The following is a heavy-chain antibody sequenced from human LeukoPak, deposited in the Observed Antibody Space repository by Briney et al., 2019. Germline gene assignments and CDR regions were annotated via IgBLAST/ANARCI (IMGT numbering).Heavy chain of an antibody. J-gene: IGHJ4*02. CDR3: ARMARDYFDSSGYPVQY. CDR2: ISSSGNYI. Sequence: GGSLRLSCAASGFTFSSYSMTWVRQAPGKGLEWVSSISSSGNYIYYADSLKGRFTISRDNAENSLFLQMNSLRAEDTAVYYCARMARDYFDSSGYPVQYWGQGTLVTVPS. V-gene: IGHV3-21*01. CDR1: GFTFSSYS. D-gene: IGHD3-22*01.